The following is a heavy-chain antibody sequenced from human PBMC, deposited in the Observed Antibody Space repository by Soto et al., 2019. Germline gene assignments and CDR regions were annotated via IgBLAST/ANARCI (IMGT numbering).Heavy chain of an antibody. CDR2: IIPIFGTA. J-gene: IGHJ3*02. V-gene: IGHV1-69*13. CDR1: GGTFSSYA. Sequence: SVKVSCKASGGTFSSYAISWVRQAPGQGLEWMGGIIPIFGTANYAQKFQGRVTITADESTSTAYMELSSLRSEDTAVYYCARSSYVYYDSSGYPHDAFDIWGQGTMATV. D-gene: IGHD3-22*01. CDR3: ARSSYVYYDSSGYPHDAFDI.